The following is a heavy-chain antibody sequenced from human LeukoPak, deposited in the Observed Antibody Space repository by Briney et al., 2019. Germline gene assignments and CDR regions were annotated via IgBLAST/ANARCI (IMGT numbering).Heavy chain of an antibody. CDR2: IYPGDSDT. Sequence: GESLKISCKGSGYSFTSYWIGWVRQMPGKGLEWMGIIYPGDSDTRHSPSFQGQVTISADKSISTAYLQWSSLKASDTAMYYCARRNTYYYDSSGYYYFDYWGQGTLVAVSS. J-gene: IGHJ4*02. D-gene: IGHD3-22*01. V-gene: IGHV5-51*01. CDR3: ARRNTYYYDSSGYYYFDY. CDR1: GYSFTSYW.